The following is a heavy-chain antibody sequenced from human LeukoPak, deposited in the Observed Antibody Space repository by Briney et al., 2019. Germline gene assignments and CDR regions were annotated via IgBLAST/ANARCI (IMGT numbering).Heavy chain of an antibody. CDR2: IYYSGST. CDR3: ARVQLGSSSWYYYYYYMDV. J-gene: IGHJ6*03. V-gene: IGHV4-59*11. D-gene: IGHD6-13*01. Sequence: SETLSLTCTVSGGSISSHYWSWIRQPPGKGLEWIGYIYYSGSTNYNPSLKSRVTISVDTSKNQFSLKLSSVTAADTAVYYCARVQLGSSSWYYYYYYMDVWGKGTTVTASS. CDR1: GGSISSHY.